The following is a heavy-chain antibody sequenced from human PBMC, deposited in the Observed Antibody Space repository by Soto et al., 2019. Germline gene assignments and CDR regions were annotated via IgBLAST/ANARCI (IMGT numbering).Heavy chain of an antibody. CDR3: AAILGMDV. J-gene: IGHJ6*02. V-gene: IGHV3-7*05. CDR2: IKKDGSEK. Sequence: EVQLVESGGGLVQPGGSLRLSCAVSGFTFSNYWMSWVRQAPGKGLEWVANIKKDGSEKYYVDSVEGRFIISRDNGKKSLYLQMNDLRAEDTAVYYCAAILGMDVWGQGTTVTVSS. CDR1: GFTFSNYW. D-gene: IGHD3-3*02.